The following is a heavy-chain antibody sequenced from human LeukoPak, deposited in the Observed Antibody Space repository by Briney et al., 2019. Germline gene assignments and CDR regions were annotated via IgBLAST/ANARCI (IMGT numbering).Heavy chain of an antibody. CDR2: ISAYNGNT. CDR3: AREKEFSYYDYVWGSYRYCYFDY. Sequence: ASVKVSCKASGYTFTSYGISWVRQAPGQGLEWMGWISAYNGNTIYAQKLQGRVTMTTDTSTSTAYMELRSLRSDDTAVYYCAREKEFSYYDYVWGSYRYCYFDYWGQGTLVTVSS. J-gene: IGHJ4*02. V-gene: IGHV1-18*01. D-gene: IGHD3-16*02. CDR1: GYTFTSYG.